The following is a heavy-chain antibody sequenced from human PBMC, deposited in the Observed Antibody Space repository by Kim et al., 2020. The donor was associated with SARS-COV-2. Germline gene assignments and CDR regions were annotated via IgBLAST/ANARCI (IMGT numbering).Heavy chain of an antibody. D-gene: IGHD3-22*01. V-gene: IGHV1-69*04. CDR3: ARDTQHYDDRSGAFDI. J-gene: IGHJ3*02. Sequence: KFQGRVTSTADKSTSTAYMELSSLRSEDTAVYYCARDTQHYDDRSGAFDIWGQGTMVTVSS.